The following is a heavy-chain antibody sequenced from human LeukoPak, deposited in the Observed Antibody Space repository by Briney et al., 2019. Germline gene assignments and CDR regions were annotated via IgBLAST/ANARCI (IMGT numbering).Heavy chain of an antibody. J-gene: IGHJ5*02. V-gene: IGHV4-39*07. D-gene: IGHD3-10*01. CDR3: ARGGRITMVRGVMSWFDP. CDR1: GGSISSSNYY. Sequence: SETLSLTCTVSGGSISSSNYYWGWIRQPPGKGLEWIGSIYYSGSTYYNPSLKSRVTISVDTSKNQFSLKLSSVTAADTAVYYCARGGRITMVRGVMSWFDPWGQGTLVTVSS. CDR2: IYYSGST.